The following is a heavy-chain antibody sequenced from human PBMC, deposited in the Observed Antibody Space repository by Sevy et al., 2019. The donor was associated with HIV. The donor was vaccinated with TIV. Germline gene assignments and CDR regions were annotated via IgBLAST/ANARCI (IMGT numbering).Heavy chain of an antibody. CDR3: AGENAWGRGYS. CDR2: IYYNGHI. D-gene: IGHD1-26*01. V-gene: IGHV4-59*08. J-gene: IGHJ5*01. CDR1: GGSITSLY. Sequence: SETLSLTCTVSGGSITSLYWNWIRQPPGKGLEWIANIYYNGHINYNPSLKSRVTLSLDMSKNQFSQRLSSVTAADTAMYYCAGENAWGRGYSGGQGTLVTVS.